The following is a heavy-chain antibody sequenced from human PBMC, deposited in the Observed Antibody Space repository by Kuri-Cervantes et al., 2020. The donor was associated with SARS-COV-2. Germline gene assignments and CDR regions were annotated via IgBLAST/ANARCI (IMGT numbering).Heavy chain of an antibody. CDR2: INPSGGST. V-gene: IGHV1-46*01. J-gene: IGHJ6*03. D-gene: IGHD5-12*01. CDR3: ARAFPHPRFHPVKVATIEDYYYYMDV. CDR1: GYTFTSYY. Sequence: ASVKVSCKASGYTFTSYYMHWVRQAPGQGLEWMGIINPSGGSTSYAQKFQGRVTITRNTSISTAYMELSSLRSEDTAVYYCARAFPHPRFHPVKVATIEDYYYYMDVWGKGTTVTVSS.